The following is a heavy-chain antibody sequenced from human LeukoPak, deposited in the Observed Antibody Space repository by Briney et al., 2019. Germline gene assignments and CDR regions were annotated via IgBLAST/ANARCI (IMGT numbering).Heavy chain of an antibody. CDR3: ASASYYGSGSYPRY. D-gene: IGHD3-10*01. CDR1: GFTFSSYA. J-gene: IGHJ4*02. V-gene: IGHV3-23*01. CDR2: ISGSGGST. Sequence: GGSLRLSCAASGFTFSSYAMSWVRQAPGKGLEWVSAISGSGGSTYYADSVKGRFTISRDNSKNTLYLQMNSLGAEDTAVYYCASASYYGSGSYPRYWGQGTLVTVSS.